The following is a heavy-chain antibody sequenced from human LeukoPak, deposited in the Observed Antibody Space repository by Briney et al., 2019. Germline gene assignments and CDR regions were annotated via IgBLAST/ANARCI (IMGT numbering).Heavy chain of an antibody. D-gene: IGHD6-13*01. J-gene: IGHJ4*02. Sequence: QAGGSLRLSCAASGFTFDDYAMHWVRQAPGKGLEWVSGISWNSGSIGYADSVKGRFTISRDNAKNSLYLQMNSLRAEDTAVYYCAKDIVAAGLFFDYWGQGSLVTVSS. CDR1: GFTFDDYA. V-gene: IGHV3-9*01. CDR2: ISWNSGSI. CDR3: AKDIVAAGLFFDY.